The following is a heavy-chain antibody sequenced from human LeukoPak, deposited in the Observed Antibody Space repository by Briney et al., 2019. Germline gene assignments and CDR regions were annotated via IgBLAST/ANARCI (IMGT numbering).Heavy chain of an antibody. CDR2: VSGSGGST. CDR1: AFTFRPYA. J-gene: IGHJ4*02. V-gene: IGHV3-23*01. D-gene: IGHD5-18*01. CDR3: AKGAASRGYTYVAN. Sequence: TGGSLRLSCAASAFTFRPYAMIWVRQAPGKGLEWVSSVSGSGGSTYYADSVKGRFTISRDNSNNTLYLQMNSPRAEDTAVYYCAKGAASRGYTYVANWGQGTLVTVSS.